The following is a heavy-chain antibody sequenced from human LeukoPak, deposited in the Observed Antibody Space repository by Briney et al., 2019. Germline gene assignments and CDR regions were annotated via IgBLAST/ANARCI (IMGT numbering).Heavy chain of an antibody. CDR1: GGSISSSSYY. J-gene: IGHJ4*02. CDR2: IYYSGST. D-gene: IGHD6-13*01. CDR3: ARIPGYSSSWYVRMTLHYFDY. V-gene: IGHV4-39*07. Sequence: SETLSLTCTVSGGSISSSSYYWGWIRQPPGKGLEWIGSIYYSGSTYYNPSLESRVTISVDTSKNQFSLKLSSVTAADTAVYYCARIPGYSSSWYVRMTLHYFDYWGQGTLVTVSS.